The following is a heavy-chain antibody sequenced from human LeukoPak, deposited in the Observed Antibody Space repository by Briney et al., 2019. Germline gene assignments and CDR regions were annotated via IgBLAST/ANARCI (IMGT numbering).Heavy chain of an antibody. CDR1: GFTSSSYS. V-gene: IGHV3-21*01. J-gene: IGHJ5*02. CDR3: ARGPRAARPGDWFDP. D-gene: IGHD6-6*01. Sequence: GGSLRLSCAASGFTSSSYSMNWVRQAPGKGLEWVSSISSSSSYIYYADSVKGRFTISRDNAKNSLYLQMNSLRAEDTAVYYCARGPRAARPGDWFDPWGQGTLVTVSS. CDR2: ISSSSSYI.